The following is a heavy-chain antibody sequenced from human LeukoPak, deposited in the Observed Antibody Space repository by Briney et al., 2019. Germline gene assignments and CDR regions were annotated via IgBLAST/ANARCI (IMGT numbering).Heavy chain of an antibody. D-gene: IGHD6-19*01. CDR1: GGSISSGGYY. J-gene: IGHJ3*02. CDR3: ARDRAGPDAFDI. V-gene: IGHV4-30-2*01. Sequence: PSQTLSLTCTVSGGSISSGGYYWSWIRQPPGKGLEWIGYIYHSGSTYYNPSLKSRVTISVDRSKNQFSLKLSSVTAADTAVYYCARDRAGPDAFDIWGQGTMVTVSS. CDR2: IYHSGST.